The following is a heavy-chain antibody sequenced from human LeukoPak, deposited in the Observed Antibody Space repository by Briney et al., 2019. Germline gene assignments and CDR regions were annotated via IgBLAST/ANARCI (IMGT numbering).Heavy chain of an antibody. Sequence: GSLRLSCAASGFTFSSYDMRWVRQPPGKGLEWIGEINHSGSTNYNPSLKSRVTISVDTSKNQFSLKLSSVTAADTAVYYCANTPGGIAVAGTFDPWGQGTLVTVSS. CDR1: GFTFSSYD. CDR3: ANTPGGIAVAGTFDP. V-gene: IGHV4-34*08. D-gene: IGHD6-19*01. J-gene: IGHJ5*02. CDR2: INHSGST.